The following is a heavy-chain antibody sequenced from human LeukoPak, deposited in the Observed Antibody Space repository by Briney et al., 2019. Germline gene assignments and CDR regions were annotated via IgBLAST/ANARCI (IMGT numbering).Heavy chain of an antibody. CDR2: ISYDGSDK. Sequence: GGSLRLSCAASGFTFSSYGMHWVRQAPGKGLEWVAVISYDGSDKYYADSVKGRFTISRDNTKNTLYLQVNSLRPEDTAIYYCAKDGGSYSWAAFDYWGQGTLVTVSS. CDR3: AKDGGSYSWAAFDY. J-gene: IGHJ4*02. D-gene: IGHD1-26*01. V-gene: IGHV3-30*18. CDR1: GFTFSSYG.